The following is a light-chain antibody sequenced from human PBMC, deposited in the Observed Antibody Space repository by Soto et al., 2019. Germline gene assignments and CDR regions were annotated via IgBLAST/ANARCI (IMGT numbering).Light chain of an antibody. V-gene: IGLV2-14*01. CDR2: GVR. Sequence: QSVLTQPASVSGSPGQSITISCTGTSNDVGGYNFVSWYQQHPGRAPKLMIYGVRERPSGVSNRFTGSKSGNTASLTISGLQAEDEADYYCSSYTTRSTRVFGGGTTLTVL. CDR3: SSYTTRSTRV. J-gene: IGLJ3*02. CDR1: SNDVGGYNF.